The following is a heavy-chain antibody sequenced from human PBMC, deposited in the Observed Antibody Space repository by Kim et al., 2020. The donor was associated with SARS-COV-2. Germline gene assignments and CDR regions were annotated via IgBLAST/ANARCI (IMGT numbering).Heavy chain of an antibody. D-gene: IGHD2-21*02. V-gene: IGHV3-33*01. J-gene: IGHJ1*01. CDR2: IWYDGNNK. Sequence: GGSLRLSCAASGFTFSSYGMHWVRQAPGKGLEWVAVIWYDGNNKYYVDSVKGRFTISRDNSKNTLYLQMNSLRAEDTALYYCARDASRKCGGDCYSRYFHHSGQGTLVTVSP. CDR1: GFTFSSYG. CDR3: ARDASRKCGGDCYSRYFHH.